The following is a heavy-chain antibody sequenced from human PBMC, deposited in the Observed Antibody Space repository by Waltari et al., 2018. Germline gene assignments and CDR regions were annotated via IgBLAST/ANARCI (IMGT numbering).Heavy chain of an antibody. J-gene: IGHJ4*02. V-gene: IGHV3-30*02. CDR2: IRYDGSNK. CDR3: AKQGGHSGSYYPDY. CDR1: GFTFSSYG. D-gene: IGHD1-26*01. Sequence: QVQLVESGGGVVQPGGSLRLSCAASGFTFSSYGMHWVRQAPGKGLEGVAFIRYDGSNKYYADSVKGRFTISRDNSKNTLYLQMNSLRAEDTAVYYCAKQGGHSGSYYPDYWGQGTLVTVSS.